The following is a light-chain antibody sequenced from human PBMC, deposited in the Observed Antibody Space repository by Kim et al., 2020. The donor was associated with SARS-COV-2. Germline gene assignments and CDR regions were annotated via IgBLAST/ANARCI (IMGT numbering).Light chain of an antibody. V-gene: IGKV3-20*01. Sequence: WSPGERATLSCRASQSVSSSYLAWYQQKPGQAPRLLIYGASSRATGIPDRFSGSGSGTDFTLTISRLESEDFAVYYCQQYGSSPTFGGGTKVDIK. J-gene: IGKJ4*01. CDR1: QSVSSSY. CDR2: GAS. CDR3: QQYGSSPT.